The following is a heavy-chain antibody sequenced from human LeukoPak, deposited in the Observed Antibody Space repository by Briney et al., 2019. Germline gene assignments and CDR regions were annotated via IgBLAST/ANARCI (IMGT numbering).Heavy chain of an antibody. CDR3: ARDLGQYYDTSDNWFDP. J-gene: IGHJ5*02. CDR1: GLTFSSYW. V-gene: IGHV3-74*01. Sequence: PGGSLRLSCAASGLTFSSYWMHWVRQAPGKGLVWVSRINSDGSSTSYADSVKGRFTISRDNAKNTLYLQMNSLGAEDTAVYYCARDLGQYYDTSDNWFDPWGQGTLVTVSS. D-gene: IGHD3-22*01. CDR2: INSDGSST.